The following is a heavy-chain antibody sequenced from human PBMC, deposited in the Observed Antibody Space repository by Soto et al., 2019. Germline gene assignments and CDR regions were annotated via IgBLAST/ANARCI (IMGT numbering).Heavy chain of an antibody. CDR1: GFTFSSYA. J-gene: IGHJ4*01. CDR2: LTNSGAYT. D-gene: IGHD3-22*01. CDR3: AKHQDSRGLDY. Sequence: EVQLLESGGDLVQPGGSLRISCAASGFTFSSYAMSWVRQAPGKGLEWVSSLTNSGAYTYYAGSVKGRFTISTDNSKNTLYLQMNSLTAEETAVYYCAKHQDSRGLDYWGHGTLVTVAS. V-gene: IGHV3-23*01.